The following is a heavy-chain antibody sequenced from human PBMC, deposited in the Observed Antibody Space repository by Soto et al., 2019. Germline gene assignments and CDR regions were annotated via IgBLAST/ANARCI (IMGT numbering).Heavy chain of an antibody. CDR2: IYPGDSDT. CDR3: ARSGAVAPSDAFDI. D-gene: IGHD6-19*01. J-gene: IGHJ3*02. Sequence: GESLKISCETSGYDFTTNWIGWVRQKPGKGLEWMGIIYPGDSDTKYSPSFQGQVTISADKSISTAYLQWSSLKASDTAMYYCARSGAVAPSDAFDIWGQGTMVTVSS. V-gene: IGHV5-51*01. CDR1: GYDFTTNW.